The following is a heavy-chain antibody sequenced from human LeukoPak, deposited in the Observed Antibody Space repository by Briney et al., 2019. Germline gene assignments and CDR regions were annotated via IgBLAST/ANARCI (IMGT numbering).Heavy chain of an antibody. CDR2: ISNSGSNT. CDR3: AKDLPDYGDYIEGY. Sequence: GGSLRLSCAASGFTFSSYAVAWVRQAPGKGLEWVSSISNSGSNTYYADSVKGRFTISRDNSKNTLSLQMNSLTAEGTAVYYCAKDLPDYGDYIEGYWGQGTPVTVSS. D-gene: IGHD4-17*01. CDR1: GFTFSSYA. V-gene: IGHV3-23*01. J-gene: IGHJ4*02.